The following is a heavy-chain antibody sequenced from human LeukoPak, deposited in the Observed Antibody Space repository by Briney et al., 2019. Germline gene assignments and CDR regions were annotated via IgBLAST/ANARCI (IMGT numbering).Heavy chain of an antibody. Sequence: SETLSLTCAVYGGSFSGYYWSWIRQLPGKGLEWIGEINHSGSTTYNPSLKSRVTISVDTSKNQFSLKLSSVTAADTAVYYCARGSVNYCSSTSCSGAFDIWGQGTMVTVSS. CDR1: GGSFSGYY. CDR3: ARGSVNYCSSTSCSGAFDI. J-gene: IGHJ3*02. V-gene: IGHV4-34*01. D-gene: IGHD2-2*01. CDR2: INHSGST.